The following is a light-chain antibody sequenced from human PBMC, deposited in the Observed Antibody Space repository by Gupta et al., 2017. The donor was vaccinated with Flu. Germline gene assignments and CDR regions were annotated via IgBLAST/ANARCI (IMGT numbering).Light chain of an antibody. CDR3: SSYTSSNSLE. CDR1: SSDVGGYNY. Sequence: GTSSDVGGYNYVSWYQHHPGKAPKLMIYEVINRPSGVSNRFSGSKSGNTASLTISGLQAEDEADYYCSSYTSSNSLEFGGGTKLTVL. CDR2: EVI. V-gene: IGLV2-14*01. J-gene: IGLJ3*02.